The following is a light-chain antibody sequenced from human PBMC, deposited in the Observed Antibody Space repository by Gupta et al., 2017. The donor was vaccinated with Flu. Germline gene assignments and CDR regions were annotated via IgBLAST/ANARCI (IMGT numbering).Light chain of an antibody. CDR2: GAS. Sequence: LSASAGESAPLSCRPSHSVRSNFAWYQQKPGEPPRLLIYGASTRANGIAARCSGSGCGTEFTLTISSLQYEDFAVYYCQEHNNCPYTFGQGTKVEIK. V-gene: IGKV3-15*01. CDR3: QEHNNCPYT. J-gene: IGKJ2*01. CDR1: HSVRSN.